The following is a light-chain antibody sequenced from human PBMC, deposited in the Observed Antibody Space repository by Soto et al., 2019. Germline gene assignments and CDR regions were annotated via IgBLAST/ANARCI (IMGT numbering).Light chain of an antibody. J-gene: IGKJ1*01. CDR2: GAS. CDR1: QSVSNNY. CDR3: QQYSSLWT. Sequence: EIVLTQSPGTLSLSPGERATLSCRTSQSVSNNYLAWYQQKPGQAPRLLIYGASSRATGIPDRFSGSGSGTDFTRSISRLEHEDFAVYYCQQYSSLWTFGQGTKVEIK. V-gene: IGKV3-20*01.